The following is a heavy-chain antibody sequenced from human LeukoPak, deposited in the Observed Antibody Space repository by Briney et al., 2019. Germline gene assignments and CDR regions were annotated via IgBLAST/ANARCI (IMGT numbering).Heavy chain of an antibody. J-gene: IGHJ4*02. CDR2: IYYSGST. CDR3: ARNRHGYFDY. V-gene: IGHV4-31*03. D-gene: IGHD1-14*01. CDR1: GGSISSGGYY. Sequence: SETLSLTCTVSGGSISSGGYYWSWIRQHPGKGLEWIGYIYYSGSTYYNSSLKSRVTISVDTSKNQFSLKLSSVTAADTAVYYCARNRHGYFDYWGQGTLVTVSS.